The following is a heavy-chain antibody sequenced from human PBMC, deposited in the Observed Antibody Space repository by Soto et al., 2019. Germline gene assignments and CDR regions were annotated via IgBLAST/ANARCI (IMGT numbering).Heavy chain of an antibody. CDR1: GYTFTVYY. J-gene: IGHJ6*02. Sequence: ASVKVSCKTSGYTFTVYYLHWGGQAPGQRLEWIGWINPSSGDTKYAQRFQGRVTMTRDTSITTPYMDLSGLRSDDTALYYCARERGAGYYGMEVWGQGTTVTVSS. CDR3: ARERGAGYYGMEV. CDR2: INPSSGDT. D-gene: IGHD3-16*01. V-gene: IGHV1-2*02.